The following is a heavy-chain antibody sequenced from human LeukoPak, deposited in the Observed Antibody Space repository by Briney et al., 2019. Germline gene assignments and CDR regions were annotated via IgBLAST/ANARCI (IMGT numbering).Heavy chain of an antibody. V-gene: IGHV4-4*07. D-gene: IGHD3-10*01. CDR2: IYGSGST. Sequence: SETLSLTCTVSGGSIRSYWSWIRQPAGKGLEWIGRIYGSGSTDYNPSLKSRVTISVDTSKNQFSLKLSSVTAADTAVYYCARGRGFAIGSYDYWGQGTLVTVSS. CDR3: ARGRGFAIGSYDY. CDR1: GGSIRSY. J-gene: IGHJ4*02.